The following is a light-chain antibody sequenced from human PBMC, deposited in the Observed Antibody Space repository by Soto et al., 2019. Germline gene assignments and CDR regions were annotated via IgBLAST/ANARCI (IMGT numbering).Light chain of an antibody. CDR2: GAS. CDR1: QSINSE. V-gene: IGKV3-15*01. J-gene: IGKJ2*01. Sequence: EIVMTQSPATLSLSPGERAALSCRASQSINSELAWYQQKPGQPPRLLIYGASTRATGVPARFTGSESGSEFTLTISGLQSEDFAVYYCQQGHNWPLTFGRATRLEI. CDR3: QQGHNWPLT.